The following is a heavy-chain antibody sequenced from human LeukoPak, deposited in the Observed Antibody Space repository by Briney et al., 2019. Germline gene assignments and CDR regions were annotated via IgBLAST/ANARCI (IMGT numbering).Heavy chain of an antibody. V-gene: IGHV1-69*05. CDR1: GGTFSGYA. D-gene: IGHD5-12*01. CDR2: IIPIFGTA. Sequence: ASVKVSCKASGGTFSGYAISWVRQAPGQGLEWMGRIIPIFGTANYAQKFQGRVTITTDESTSTAYMELSSLRSEDTAVYYCAREVDIVATGPGWFDPWGQGTLVTVSS. J-gene: IGHJ5*02. CDR3: AREVDIVATGPGWFDP.